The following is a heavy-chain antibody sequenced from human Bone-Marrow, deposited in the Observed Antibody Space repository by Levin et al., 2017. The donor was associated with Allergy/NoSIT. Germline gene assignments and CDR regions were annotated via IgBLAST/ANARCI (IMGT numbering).Heavy chain of an antibody. Sequence: SRTLSLTCTVSGGSVTSETYYWSWIRQPPGKGLEWIGYISSSGSTYYSPSLMSRVTMSVHTSKNQFSLKLSSVTAADTAVYYCARDDYSDFTGWVWGQGFLVTVSS. CDR1: GGSVTSETYY. CDR3: ARDDYSDFTGWV. J-gene: IGHJ4*02. D-gene: IGHD3-9*01. V-gene: IGHV4-61*01. CDR2: ISSSGST.